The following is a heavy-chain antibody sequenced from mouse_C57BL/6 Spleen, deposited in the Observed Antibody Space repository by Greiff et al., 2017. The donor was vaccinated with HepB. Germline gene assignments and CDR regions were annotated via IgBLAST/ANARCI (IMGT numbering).Heavy chain of an antibody. CDR2: ISDGGSYT. CDR1: GFTFSSYA. D-gene: IGHD2-4*01. Sequence: EVMLVESGGGLVKPGGSLKLSCAASGFTFSSYAMSWVRQTPEKRLEWVATISDGGSYTYYPDNVKGRFTISRDNAKNNLYLQMSHLKSEDTAMYYCARASYYDYAWFAYWGQGTLVTVSA. CDR3: ARASYYDYAWFAY. J-gene: IGHJ3*01. V-gene: IGHV5-4*03.